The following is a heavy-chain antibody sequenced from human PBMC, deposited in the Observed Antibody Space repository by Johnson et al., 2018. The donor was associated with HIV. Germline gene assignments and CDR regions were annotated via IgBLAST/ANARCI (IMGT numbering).Heavy chain of an antibody. Sequence: VQLVESGGGVVRPGGSLRLSCAASGFTVSSNYMSWVRQAPGKGLEWVAGISWNSGSIGYADSVRGRFTISRDTSKNTLYLQMTSLRAEDTAVYYCAKDSANWGGAFDIWGQGTMVTVSS. D-gene: IGHD7-27*01. CDR3: AKDSANWGGAFDI. CDR2: ISWNSGSI. CDR1: GFTVSSNY. J-gene: IGHJ3*02. V-gene: IGHV3-23*04.